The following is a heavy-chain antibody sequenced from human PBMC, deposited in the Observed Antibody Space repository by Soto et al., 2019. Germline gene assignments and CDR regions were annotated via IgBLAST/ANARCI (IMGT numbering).Heavy chain of an antibody. D-gene: IGHD1-1*01. Sequence: QVQLVESGGGVVQPGRSLRLSCAASGFMFSNHGMHWVRQAPGKGLEWVAVIWSDGNNRYYADSVKGRITISRDNSKNTVYLQMNSLRAEDTAVYYCVRGENWNDEASDYWGQGTLVTVSS. J-gene: IGHJ4*02. CDR3: VRGENWNDEASDY. CDR2: IWSDGNNR. CDR1: GFMFSNHG. V-gene: IGHV3-33*01.